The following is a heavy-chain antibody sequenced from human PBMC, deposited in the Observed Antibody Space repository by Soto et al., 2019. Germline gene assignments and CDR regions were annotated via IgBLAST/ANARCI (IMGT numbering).Heavy chain of an antibody. CDR3: ARGISGAYDSTYDW. CDR1: GFSFNNYW. D-gene: IGHD5-12*01. V-gene: IGHV3-74*01. Sequence: PGGSLRLSCAASGFSFNNYWMHWVRQAPGKGLVWVSRINSDGTLTNYADSVKGRFTISRDNAKNTLRLQMNSLRAEDAAVYYCARGISGAYDSTYDWWGQGTQVTVSS. J-gene: IGHJ4*02. CDR2: INSDGTLT.